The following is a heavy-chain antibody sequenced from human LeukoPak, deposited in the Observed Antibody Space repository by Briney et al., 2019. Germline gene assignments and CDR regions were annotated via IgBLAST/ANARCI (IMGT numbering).Heavy chain of an antibody. J-gene: IGHJ4*02. CDR3: AEGEGTGDLAGDY. Sequence: GGSLRLSCAASGFTFSSYGMHWVRQAPGKGLEWVAFIRYDGSNKYYADSVKGRFTISRDNSKNTLYLQMNSLRAEDTAVYYCAEGEGTGDLAGDYWGQGTLVTVSS. CDR1: GFTFSSYG. D-gene: IGHD7-27*01. V-gene: IGHV3-30*02. CDR2: IRYDGSNK.